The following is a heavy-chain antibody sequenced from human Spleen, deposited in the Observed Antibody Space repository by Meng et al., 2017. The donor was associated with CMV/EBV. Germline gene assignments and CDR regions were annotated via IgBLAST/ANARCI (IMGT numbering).Heavy chain of an antibody. CDR3: AKSSSRIVATNNYFDY. Sequence: GESLKISCAASGFNFDDYGMSWVRQAPGKGLEWVSGINWSGGRGYADSVKGRFTISRDNSKNTLDLQMTSLRAEDTAVYYCAKSSSRIVATNNYFDYWGQGTLVTVSS. V-gene: IGHV3-20*04. D-gene: IGHD1-26*01. CDR2: INWSGGR. J-gene: IGHJ4*02. CDR1: GFNFDDYG.